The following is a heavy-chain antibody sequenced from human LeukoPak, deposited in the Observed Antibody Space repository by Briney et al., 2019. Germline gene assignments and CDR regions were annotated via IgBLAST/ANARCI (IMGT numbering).Heavy chain of an antibody. CDR3: ARAGTGGDRSRFYSGGWYYFDN. CDR1: GASVSSSY. CDR2: ISDTGNT. D-gene: IGHD6-19*01. J-gene: IGHJ4*02. V-gene: IGHV4-59*08. Sequence: SETLSLTCTVSGASVSSSYWSWIRQPPGKGLEWIGYISDTGNTNYNPSLKGRVTISIHSSPNQFSLELDSVTAADTAIYYCARAGTGGDRSRFYSGGWYYFDNWGQGTLVTVSS.